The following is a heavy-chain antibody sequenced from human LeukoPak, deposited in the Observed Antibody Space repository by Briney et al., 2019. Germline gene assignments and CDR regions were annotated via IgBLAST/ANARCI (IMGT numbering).Heavy chain of an antibody. CDR2: IYYSGSP. Sequence: PSQTLSLTCTVSGGSISSGDYYWSWIRQPPGKGLEWIGYIYYSGSPYSNPSLKSRLTISVDTSKNQFSLKLSSVTAADTAVYYCARVLVDCSGGSCYYFDYWGQGTLVTVSS. V-gene: IGHV4-30-4*01. CDR3: ARVLVDCSGGSCYYFDY. D-gene: IGHD2-15*01. CDR1: GGSISSGDYY. J-gene: IGHJ4*02.